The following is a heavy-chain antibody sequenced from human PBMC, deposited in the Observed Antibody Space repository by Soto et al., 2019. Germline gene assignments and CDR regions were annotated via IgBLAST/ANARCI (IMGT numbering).Heavy chain of an antibody. D-gene: IGHD2-21*02. CDR1: GGTFSSYA. Sequence: QVQLVQSGAEVKKPGSSVKVSCKASGGTFSSYAISWVRQAPGQGLEWMGGIIPIFGTANYAQKFQGRVTITAAEATSTAYMELSSLRSEDTAVYYCARALNCGGDCIAGQHWGQGTLVTVSS. CDR2: IIPIFGTA. V-gene: IGHV1-69*12. J-gene: IGHJ1*01. CDR3: ARALNCGGDCIAGQH.